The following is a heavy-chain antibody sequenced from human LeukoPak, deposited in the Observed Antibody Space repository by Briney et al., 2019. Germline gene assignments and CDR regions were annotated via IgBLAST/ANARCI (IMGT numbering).Heavy chain of an antibody. J-gene: IGHJ5*02. D-gene: IGHD3-22*01. Sequence: SETLSLTCTVSGGSISHYYWNWIRQPPGKGLEWIGYIYYSGSTYYNPSLKSRVTISVDTSKNQFSLKLSSVTAADTAVYYCARDKNYYDSSGYTNWFDPWGQGTLVTVSS. CDR2: IYYSGST. CDR3: ARDKNYYDSSGYTNWFDP. V-gene: IGHV4-59*12. CDR1: GGSISHYY.